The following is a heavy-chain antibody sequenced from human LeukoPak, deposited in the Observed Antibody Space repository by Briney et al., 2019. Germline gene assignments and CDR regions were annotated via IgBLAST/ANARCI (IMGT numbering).Heavy chain of an antibody. Sequence: PGGSLRLSCAASGFTVSSNYMSWVRQAPGKGLEWVSVIYSGGSTYYADSVKGRFTISRDNSKNTLYLQMNSLRAEDTAVYYCARDRGSPPLDAFDIWGQGTMVTVSS. CDR3: ARDRGSPPLDAFDI. D-gene: IGHD3-16*01. CDR1: GFTVSSNY. J-gene: IGHJ3*02. V-gene: IGHV3-53*01. CDR2: IYSGGST.